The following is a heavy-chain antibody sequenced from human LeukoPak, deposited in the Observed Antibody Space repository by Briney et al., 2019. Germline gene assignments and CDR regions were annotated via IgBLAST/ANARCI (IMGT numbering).Heavy chain of an antibody. J-gene: IGHJ4*02. V-gene: IGHV3-7*01. Sequence: GGSLRLSCAASGFTFSSYWMSWVRQAPGKGLEWVANIKQDGSEKYYVDSVKGRFTISRDNAKNSLYLQMNSLRAEDTAVYYCEAASSKGLPYYWGQGTLVTVSP. CDR2: IKQDGSEK. CDR1: GFTFSSYW. CDR3: EAASSKGLPYY. D-gene: IGHD3-10*01.